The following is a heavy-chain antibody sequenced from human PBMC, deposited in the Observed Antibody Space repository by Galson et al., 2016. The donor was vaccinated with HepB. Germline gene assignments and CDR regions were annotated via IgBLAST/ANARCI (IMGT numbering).Heavy chain of an antibody. CDR1: GFTFTTYA. J-gene: IGHJ4*02. CDR3: ATPASGWKYYFDS. Sequence: SLRLSCAASGFTFTTYAMSWLRQAPGKGLQWVSTISNSGGSTYYADSLKGRFTISRDNSNNTVYLPMNSLRAEDTDVYYSATPASGWKYYFDSWGQGTPVTVYS. V-gene: IGHV3-23*01. CDR2: ISNSGGST. D-gene: IGHD6-19*01.